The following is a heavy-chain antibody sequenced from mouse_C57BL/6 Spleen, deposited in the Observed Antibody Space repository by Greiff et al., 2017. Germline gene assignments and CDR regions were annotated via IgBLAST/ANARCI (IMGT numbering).Heavy chain of an antibody. CDR1: GFSLTSYG. V-gene: IGHV2-4*01. D-gene: IGHD1-1*02. Sequence: VQLQESGPGLVQPSQSLSITCTVSGFSLTSYGVHWVRQPPGKGLEWLGVIWSGGSTDYNAAFISRLSISKDNSKSQVFFIMNSLQADDTAIYYCAKKGLWGYYAMDYWGQGTSVTVSS. CDR2: IWSGGST. CDR3: AKKGLWGYYAMDY. J-gene: IGHJ4*01.